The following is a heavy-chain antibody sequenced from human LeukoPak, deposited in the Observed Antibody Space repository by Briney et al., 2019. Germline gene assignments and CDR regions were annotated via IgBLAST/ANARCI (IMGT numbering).Heavy chain of an antibody. CDR1: GGTFNSYA. D-gene: IGHD3-22*01. J-gene: IGHJ5*02. CDR3: ARQRRDNDDSSGNYYPNWFDP. CDR2: IIPIFGTA. Sequence: ASVKVSCKASGGTFNSYAISWVRQAPGQGLEWMGGIIPIFGTANYAQKFQGRVTITTDESTSTAYMELSSLRSEDTAVYYCARQRRDNDDSSGNYYPNWFDPWGQGTLVTVSS. V-gene: IGHV1-69*05.